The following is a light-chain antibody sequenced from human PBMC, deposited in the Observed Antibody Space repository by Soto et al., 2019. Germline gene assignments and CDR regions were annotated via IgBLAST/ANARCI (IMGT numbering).Light chain of an antibody. J-gene: IGLJ2*01. CDR3: QTWGTGIRV. V-gene: IGLV4-69*01. CDR1: RGHSSYA. CDR2: LNSDGSL. Sequence: QPVLTQSPSASASLGASVKLTCTLSRGHSSYAIAWHQQQPEKGPRYLMKLNSDGSLSKGDGIPDRFSGSSSGAERYLTISSLQSEDEADYYCQTWGTGIRVFGGGTKLTVL.